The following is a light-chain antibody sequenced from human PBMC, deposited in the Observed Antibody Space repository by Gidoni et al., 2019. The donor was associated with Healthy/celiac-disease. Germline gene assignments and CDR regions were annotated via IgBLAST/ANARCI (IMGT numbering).Light chain of an antibody. V-gene: IGKV4-1*01. CDR3: QQYYSTLLT. Sequence: DIVMTQSPDSLAVSLGERATINCKSSQSVLYSSNTKNYLAWYPQKPGQPPRLLIYWASTRESGVPDRFSGSGSGTDFTLTISSLQAEDVAVYYCQQYYSTLLTFGGGTKVEIK. J-gene: IGKJ4*01. CDR1: QSVLYSSNTKNY. CDR2: WAS.